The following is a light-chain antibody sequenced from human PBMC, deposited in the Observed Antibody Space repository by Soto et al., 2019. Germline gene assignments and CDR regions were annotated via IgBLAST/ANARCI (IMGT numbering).Light chain of an antibody. V-gene: IGKV3-15*01. J-gene: IGKJ5*01. CDR1: QSVSSN. CDR2: VAS. Sequence: EMGITKSPVIVSEYKGERATXSCRASQSVSSNLAWYQQKPVQSPKLLIYVASTKSTCIPTIFSCGRSGPEFNLTISKMGPEDFAVCYCQQYGIHRPITFCQGRRLEIK. CDR3: QQYGIHRPIT.